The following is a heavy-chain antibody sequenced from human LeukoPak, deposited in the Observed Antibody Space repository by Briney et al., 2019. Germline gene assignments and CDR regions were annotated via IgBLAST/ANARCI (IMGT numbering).Heavy chain of an antibody. CDR2: IYYSGST. J-gene: IGHJ5*02. CDR1: GGSISSSSYY. Sequence: SETLSLTCTVSGGSISSSSYYWGWIRQPPGKGLEWIGSIYYSGSTYYNPSLKSRVTISVDTSKNQFSLKLSSVTAADTAVYYCARNKYYYCSGSYGVLNWFDPWGQGTLVTVSS. V-gene: IGHV4-39*01. D-gene: IGHD3-10*01. CDR3: ARNKYYYCSGSYGVLNWFDP.